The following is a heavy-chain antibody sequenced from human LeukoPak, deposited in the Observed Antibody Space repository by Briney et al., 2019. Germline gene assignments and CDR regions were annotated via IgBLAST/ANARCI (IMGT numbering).Heavy chain of an antibody. Sequence: GGPLRLSCAASGFTVSINYMSWVRQAPGKGLEWVSVIYSGGSTYYADSVKGRFTISRDNSKNTLYLQMNSLRAEDTAVYYCAKDRIAVAVLAFDIWGQGTMVTVSS. CDR1: GFTVSINY. CDR3: AKDRIAVAVLAFDI. J-gene: IGHJ3*02. V-gene: IGHV3-53*01. CDR2: IYSGGST. D-gene: IGHD6-19*01.